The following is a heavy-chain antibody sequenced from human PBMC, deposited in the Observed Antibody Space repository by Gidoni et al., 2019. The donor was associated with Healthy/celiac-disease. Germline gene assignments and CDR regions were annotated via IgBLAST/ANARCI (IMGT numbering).Heavy chain of an antibody. V-gene: IGHV3-30*18. CDR2: ISYDGSNK. J-gene: IGHJ5*02. D-gene: IGHD2-2*01. Sequence: QVQLVESGGGVVQPGRSLRLSCAASGFTFSSSGLHWVRQAPGKGLEWVAVISYDGSNKYYADSVKGRFTISRDNSKNTLYLQMNSLRAEDTAVYYCAKETTYCSSTSCYRWFDPWGQGTLVTVSS. CDR1: GFTFSSSG. CDR3: AKETTYCSSTSCYRWFDP.